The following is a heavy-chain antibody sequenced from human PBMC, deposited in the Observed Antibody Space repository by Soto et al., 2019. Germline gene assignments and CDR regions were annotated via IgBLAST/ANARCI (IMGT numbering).Heavy chain of an antibody. CDR1: GGSISSSSYY. CDR3: ASLVPGPPRHYCDSSGYYPHPTLHFDY. CDR2: IYYSGST. D-gene: IGHD3-22*01. Sequence: KTSETLSLTCAVSGGSISSSSYYWGWIRQPPGKGLEWIGSIYYSGSTYYNPSLKSRVTISVDTSKNQFSLKLSSVTAADTAVYYCASLVPGPPRHYCDSSGYYPHPTLHFDYWGQGTLVTVSS. V-gene: IGHV4-39*01. J-gene: IGHJ4*02.